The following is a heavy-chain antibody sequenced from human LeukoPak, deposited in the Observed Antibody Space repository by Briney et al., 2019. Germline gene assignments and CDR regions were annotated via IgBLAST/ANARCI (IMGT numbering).Heavy chain of an antibody. D-gene: IGHD3-22*01. V-gene: IGHV1-18*01. CDR2: ISAYNGNT. CDR3: ARTRHYYDSSGALTY. J-gene: IGHJ4*02. CDR1: GYTFTSYG. Sequence: VASVKVSCKASGYTFTSYGISWVRQAPGQGLEWMGWISAYNGNTNYAQKLQGRVTMTTDTSTSTAYMELRSLRSDDTAVYYCARTRHYYDSSGALTYWGQGTLVTVSS.